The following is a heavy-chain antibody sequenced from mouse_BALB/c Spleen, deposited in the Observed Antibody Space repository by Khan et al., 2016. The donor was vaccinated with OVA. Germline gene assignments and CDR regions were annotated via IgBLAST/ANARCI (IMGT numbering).Heavy chain of an antibody. Sequence: QVQLQQSGTELARPGASVKLSCKASGYTFTSYWMQWVKQRPGQGLEWIGAIYPGDGNTRYTQKFKGKATLTADKSSSTIHMQLSSLASEDSAVYYSARGGITTGDFDYWGQGTTLTVSS. CDR1: GYTFTSYW. CDR2: IYPGDGNT. J-gene: IGHJ2*01. V-gene: IGHV1-87*01. D-gene: IGHD1-1*01. CDR3: ARGGITTGDFDY.